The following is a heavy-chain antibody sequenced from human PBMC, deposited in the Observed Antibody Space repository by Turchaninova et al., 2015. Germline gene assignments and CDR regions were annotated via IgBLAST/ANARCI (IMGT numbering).Heavy chain of an antibody. J-gene: IGHJ4*02. D-gene: IGHD3-10*01. Sequence: QPQLQESGPGLVKPSETLSLTCTVSGGSISSHNYYWGWIRQPPGKGLEWIGSIYYTGRPYYNPALRGQVTISVDTSRNQFSLKLSSVTASDTAVYYCARHPSRGWFGEFAPDYWGQGTLVTVSS. V-gene: IGHV4-39*01. CDR2: IYYTGRP. CDR3: ARHPSRGWFGEFAPDY. CDR1: GGSISSHNYY.